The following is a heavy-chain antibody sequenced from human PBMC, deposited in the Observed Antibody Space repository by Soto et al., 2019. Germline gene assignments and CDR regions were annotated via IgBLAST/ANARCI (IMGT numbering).Heavy chain of an antibody. CDR2: INSDGSST. CDR3: ARIWAWELPYYFDY. J-gene: IGHJ4*02. CDR1: GFTFSSYW. D-gene: IGHD1-26*01. Sequence: GGSLRLSCAASGFTFSSYWMHWVRQAPGKGLVWVSRINSDGSSTSYADSVKGRFTISRDNAKNTLYLQMNSLGAEDTATYYCARIWAWELPYYFDYWGQGTLVTVSS. V-gene: IGHV3-74*01.